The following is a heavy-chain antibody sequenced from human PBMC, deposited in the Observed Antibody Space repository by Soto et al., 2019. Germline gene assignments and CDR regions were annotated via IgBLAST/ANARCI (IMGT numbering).Heavy chain of an antibody. CDR1: GFTFSSYG. V-gene: IGHV3-30*18. Sequence: QVQLVESGGGVVQPGRSLRLSCAASGFTFSSYGMHWVRQAPGKGLEWVAVISKDGSDTYQADSVQGRFTISRDNSKNTLYLQMNSLRPEDTAVYYCAKAIHPSFIGFLFDFWGQGTLVTVSS. CDR3: AKAIHPSFIGFLFDF. CDR2: ISKDGSDT. J-gene: IGHJ4*02. D-gene: IGHD2-2*02.